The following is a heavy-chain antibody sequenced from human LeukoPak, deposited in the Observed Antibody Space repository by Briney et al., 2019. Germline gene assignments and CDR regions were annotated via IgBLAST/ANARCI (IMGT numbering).Heavy chain of an antibody. V-gene: IGHV1-8*01. J-gene: IGHJ4*02. D-gene: IGHD3-3*01. CDR2: MNPNSGNT. CDR1: GYTFTSYD. CDR3: ARGLYYDFWSGYYLDY. Sequence: GASVKVSCKASGYTFTSYDINWVRQATGQGLEWMGWMNPNSGNTGYARKFQGRVTMTRNTSISTAYMELSSLRSEDTAVYYCARGLYYDFWSGYYLDYWGQGTLVAVSS.